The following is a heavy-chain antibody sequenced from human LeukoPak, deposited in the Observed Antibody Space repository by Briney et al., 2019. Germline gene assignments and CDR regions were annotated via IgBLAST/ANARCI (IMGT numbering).Heavy chain of an antibody. D-gene: IGHD6-19*01. J-gene: IGHJ4*02. CDR1: GFTFDDYA. V-gene: IGHV3-9*01. CDR2: ISWNSGSI. Sequence: PGGSLRLSCAASGFTFDDYAMHWVRHAPGKGLEWVSGISWNSGSIGYADSVKGRFTISRDNAKNSLYLQMNSLRAEDTAVYYCARGFRRGYSSGWTGFDYWGQGTLVTVSS. CDR3: ARGFRRGYSSGWTGFDY.